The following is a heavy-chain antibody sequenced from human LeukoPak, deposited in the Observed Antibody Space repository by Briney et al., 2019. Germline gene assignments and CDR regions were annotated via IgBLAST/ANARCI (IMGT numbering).Heavy chain of an antibody. D-gene: IGHD1-7*01. CDR3: ASPRQTTKNYYMDV. CDR2: INHSGST. CDR1: GGSIDSGSYY. V-gene: IGHV4-39*07. J-gene: IGHJ6*03. Sequence: PSETLSLTCTVSGGSIDSGSYYWGWIRQPPGKGLEWIGEINHSGSTNYNPSLKSRVTISVDTSKNQSSLKLSSVTAADTAVYYCASPRQTTKNYYMDVWGKGTTVTVSS.